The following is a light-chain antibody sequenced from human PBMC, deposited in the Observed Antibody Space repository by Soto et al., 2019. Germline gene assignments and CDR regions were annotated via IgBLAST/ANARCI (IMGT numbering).Light chain of an antibody. CDR3: SSLSPTSTPIV. J-gene: IGLJ1*01. CDR2: EVN. CDR1: SSDIGLYNY. V-gene: IGLV2-14*01. Sequence: QSALSQPASMSGSPGQSITIPCSGASSDIGLYNYVSWYQHHPGKAPKLLISEVNIRPSGLSDRFSGSKAGNTASLTISGLQPEDEAYYYCSSLSPTSTPIVFGTGTKVTV.